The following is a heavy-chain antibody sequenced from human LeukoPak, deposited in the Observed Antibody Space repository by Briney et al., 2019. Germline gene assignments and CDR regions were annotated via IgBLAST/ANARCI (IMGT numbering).Heavy chain of an antibody. CDR2: IYSGGST. CDR3: ARHCSTSCYGGGNFDY. D-gene: IGHD2-2*01. Sequence: GGSLRLSCAASGFTVSSNYMSWVRQAPGKGLERVSVIYSGGSTYYADSVKGRFTISRDNSKNTLYLQMNSLRAEDTAVYYCARHCSTSCYGGGNFDYWGQGTLVTVSS. J-gene: IGHJ4*02. V-gene: IGHV3-53*01. CDR1: GFTVSSNY.